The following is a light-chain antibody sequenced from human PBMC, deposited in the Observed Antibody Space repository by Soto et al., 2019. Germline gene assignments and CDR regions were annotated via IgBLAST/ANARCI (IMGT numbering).Light chain of an antibody. CDR2: EVN. CDR1: SSDVGKYNL. Sequence: QSALTQPASVSGSPGQSITISCTGTSSDVGKYNLVSWYRQHPGKAPKLMIYEVNKRPSGVSDRFSGSKSGNTASLTISGLQAEDEADYYCCSYAGNIIYVLGTGTKVTVL. V-gene: IGLV2-23*02. CDR3: CSYAGNIIYV. J-gene: IGLJ1*01.